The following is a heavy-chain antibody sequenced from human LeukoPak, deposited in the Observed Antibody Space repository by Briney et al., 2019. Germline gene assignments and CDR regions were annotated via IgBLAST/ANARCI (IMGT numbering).Heavy chain of an antibody. CDR3: ATLAMLGATDH. V-gene: IGHV4-39*07. CDR1: GGSISSSSYY. CDR2: IYYSGST. J-gene: IGHJ4*02. D-gene: IGHD1-26*01. Sequence: SETLSLTCTVSGGSISSSSYYWGWIRQPPGKGLEWIGSIYYSGSTYYNPSLKSRVTISVDTSKNQFSLKLSSVTAADTAVYYCATLAMLGATDHWGQGTLVTVSS.